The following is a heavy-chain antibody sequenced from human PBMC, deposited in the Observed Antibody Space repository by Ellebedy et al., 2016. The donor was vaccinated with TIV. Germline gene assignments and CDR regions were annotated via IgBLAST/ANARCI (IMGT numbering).Heavy chain of an antibody. J-gene: IGHJ4*02. V-gene: IGHV3-30*02. CDR3: AKRKDGYNVDY. CDR2: IWYDGSNK. CDR1: GFTFSNSG. D-gene: IGHD5-24*01. Sequence: GESLKISCAASGFTFSNSGMHWVRQAPGKELEWVAIIWYDGSNKYYADSVKGRFTISRDLSTNTLYLQMNSLRAGDTAVYYCAKRKDGYNVDYWGQGTLVTVSS.